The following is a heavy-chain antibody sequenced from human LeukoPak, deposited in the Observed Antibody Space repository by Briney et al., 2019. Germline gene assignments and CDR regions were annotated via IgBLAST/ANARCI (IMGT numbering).Heavy chain of an antibody. CDR2: ISGSGTGT. J-gene: IGHJ4*02. D-gene: IGHD3-10*01. CDR1: GFTFSSYG. V-gene: IGHV3-23*01. CDR3: AKDRPASHGSGSFGDY. Sequence: PGGSLRVSCAASGFTFSSYGMSWVRQAPGKGLEWVSAISGSGTGTYYADSVKGRFTISRDNSKSTIYLQMNSLRAEDTAVYYCAKDRPASHGSGSFGDYWGQGTLVTVST.